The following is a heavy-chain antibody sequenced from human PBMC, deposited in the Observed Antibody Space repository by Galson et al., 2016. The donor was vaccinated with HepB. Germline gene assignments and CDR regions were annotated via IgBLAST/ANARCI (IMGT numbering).Heavy chain of an antibody. Sequence: SLRLSCAASGFTFSDYYMNWIRQAPGKGLEWVANINQDGSEKYYVDSVKGRFTISRDNAKNSLYLQMSNLRAEDTAVYYCARGAGAGYWGQGTLVTVSS. D-gene: IGHD3-10*01. CDR3: ARGAGAGY. J-gene: IGHJ4*02. CDR1: GFTFSDYY. CDR2: INQDGSEK. V-gene: IGHV3-7*03.